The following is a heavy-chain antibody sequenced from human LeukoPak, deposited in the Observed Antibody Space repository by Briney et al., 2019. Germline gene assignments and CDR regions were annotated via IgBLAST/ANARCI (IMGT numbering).Heavy chain of an antibody. V-gene: IGHV3-30*02. CDR2: IQNDASTE. D-gene: IGHD6-19*01. J-gene: IGHJ4*02. CDR1: GFIFSHYG. Sequence: GGSLRLSCAASGFIFSHYGMHWVRQAPGKGLEWVAVIQNDASTENFADSVKGRFTISRDNSKNTLWLQMDSLRAEETAVCYCARGDLGWYGPYFDYWGQGTLVTVSS. CDR3: ARGDLGWYGPYFDY.